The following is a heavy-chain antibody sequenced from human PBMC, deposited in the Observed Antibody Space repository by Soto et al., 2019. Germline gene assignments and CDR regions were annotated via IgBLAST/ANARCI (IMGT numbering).Heavy chain of an antibody. Sequence: SETLSLTCTVSSGSISSYYWSWLRQPPGKGLEWIGYIFYSGSTNSNPSLKSRVTISVDTSKNQFSLKLSSVTAADTAVYYCARPTYNSGSPFDYWGQGTLVTVSS. CDR2: IFYSGST. CDR3: ARPTYNSGSPFDY. CDR1: SGSISSYY. J-gene: IGHJ4*02. D-gene: IGHD1-20*01. V-gene: IGHV4-59*08.